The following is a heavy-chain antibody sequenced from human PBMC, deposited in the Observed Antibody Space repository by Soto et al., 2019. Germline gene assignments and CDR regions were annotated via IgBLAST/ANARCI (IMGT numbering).Heavy chain of an antibody. D-gene: IGHD2-2*01. CDR3: ARVGSTSCYGNEES. Sequence: ASVNVYCKASGYTFTSYGISWVRQAPGQGLEWMGWISAYNGNTNYAQKLQGRVTMTTDTSTSTAYMELRSLRSDDTAVYYCARVGSTSCYGNEESWGKGKMVTV. J-gene: IGHJ3*01. CDR1: GYTFTSYG. CDR2: ISAYNGNT. V-gene: IGHV1-18*04.